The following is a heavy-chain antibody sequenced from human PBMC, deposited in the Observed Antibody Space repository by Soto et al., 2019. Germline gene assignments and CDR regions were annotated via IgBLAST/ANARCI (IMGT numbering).Heavy chain of an antibody. Sequence: GGSLRLSCVASGFTFSSYAMSWVRQAPGKGLEWVSAISGSGGSTYYADSVKGRFTISRDNSKNTLYLQMNSLRAEDTAVYYCAKDGEITMVRGVYPYSRYYYGMDVWGQGTTVTVSS. V-gene: IGHV3-23*01. CDR2: ISGSGGST. D-gene: IGHD3-10*01. CDR1: GFTFSSYA. CDR3: AKDGEITMVRGVYPYSRYYYGMDV. J-gene: IGHJ6*02.